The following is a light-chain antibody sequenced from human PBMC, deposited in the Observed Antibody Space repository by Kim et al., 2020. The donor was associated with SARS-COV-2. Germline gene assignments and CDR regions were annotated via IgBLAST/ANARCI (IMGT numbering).Light chain of an antibody. V-gene: IGLV3-21*04. CDR2: YDS. CDR1: NIGSKS. Sequence: VAPGKTARITCGGNNIGSKSVHWYQQKPGQAPVLVIYYDSDRPSGIPERFSGSNSGNTATLTISRVEAGDEADYYCQVWDSSSDPWVFGGGTKLTVL. CDR3: QVWDSSSDPWV. J-gene: IGLJ3*02.